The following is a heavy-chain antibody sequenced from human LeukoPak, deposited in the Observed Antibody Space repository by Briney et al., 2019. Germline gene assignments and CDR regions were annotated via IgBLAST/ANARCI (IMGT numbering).Heavy chain of an antibody. Sequence: PSETLSLTCTVSGGSISTFYWSWIRQTPGKGLEWIGYIYDSGSTNYNPSLKNRVTISLDMSKNQFSLKLRSVTAAHTAVYYCARDLSLRRGIFDYWGQGTLVTVSS. CDR3: ARDLSLRRGIFDY. J-gene: IGHJ4*02. CDR2: IYDSGST. V-gene: IGHV4-59*01. D-gene: IGHD3-10*01. CDR1: GGSISTFY.